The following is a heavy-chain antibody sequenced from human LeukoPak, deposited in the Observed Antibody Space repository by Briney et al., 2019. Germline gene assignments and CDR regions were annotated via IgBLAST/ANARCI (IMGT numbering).Heavy chain of an antibody. CDR1: GVSFSGYY. J-gene: IGHJ5*02. CDR2: INHSGST. D-gene: IGHD6-13*01. Sequence: SETLSLTCAVYGVSFSGYYWSWIRQPPGKGLEWIGEINHSGSTNYNPSLKSRVTISVDTSKNQFSLKLSSVTAADTAVYYCARAGYSSSWYRSYNWFDPWGQGTLVTVSS. CDR3: ARAGYSSSWYRSYNWFDP. V-gene: IGHV4-34*01.